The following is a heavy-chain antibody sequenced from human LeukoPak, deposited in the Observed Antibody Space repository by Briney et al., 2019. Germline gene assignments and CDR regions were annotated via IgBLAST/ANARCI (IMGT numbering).Heavy chain of an antibody. J-gene: IGHJ3*02. CDR3: GSEGRNMGAFDI. CDR2: INLDGSAR. Sequence: PGGSLRLSCAASGFSLSIFCMTCGSQAPGRGLESVAKINLDGSARYYVDSVKGRFTISRDNAKNSLYLQMNTLRDEDTAVYFCGSEGRNMGAFDIWGQGTMVTVSS. D-gene: IGHD1/OR15-1a*01. CDR1: GFSLSIFC. V-gene: IGHV3-7*01.